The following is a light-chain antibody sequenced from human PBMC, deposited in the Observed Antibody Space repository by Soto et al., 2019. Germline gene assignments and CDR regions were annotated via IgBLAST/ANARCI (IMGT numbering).Light chain of an antibody. Sequence: DIVMTPSPDSLVVSLGERAAINCKSSQSVLYSATNKNYLAWYQQKPGQPPRLLIYWASTRESGVPDRFSGSGSGTDFTLTISSLQAEDVAVYYCQQYYSNPRTFGGGTKVEIK. CDR1: QSVLYSATNKNY. J-gene: IGKJ4*02. CDR3: QQYYSNPRT. V-gene: IGKV4-1*01. CDR2: WAS.